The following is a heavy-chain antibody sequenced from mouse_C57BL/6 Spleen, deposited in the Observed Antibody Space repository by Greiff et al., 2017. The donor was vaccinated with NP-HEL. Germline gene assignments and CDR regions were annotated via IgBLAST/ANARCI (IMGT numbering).Heavy chain of an antibody. J-gene: IGHJ4*01. Sequence: EVQLQQSGPELVKPGASVKIPCKASGYTFTDYNMDWVKQSHGKSLEWIGDINPNNGGTIYNQKFKGKATLTVDKSSSTAYMELRSLTSEDTAVYYCARRLTTVAAMDYWGQGTSVTVSS. D-gene: IGHD1-1*01. CDR3: ARRLTTVAAMDY. CDR1: GYTFTDYN. V-gene: IGHV1-18*01. CDR2: INPNNGGT.